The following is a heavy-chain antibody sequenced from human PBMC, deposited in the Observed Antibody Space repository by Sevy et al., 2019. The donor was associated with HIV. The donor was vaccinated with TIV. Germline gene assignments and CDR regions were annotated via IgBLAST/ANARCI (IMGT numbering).Heavy chain of an antibody. V-gene: IGHV4-34*01. D-gene: IGHD3-9*01. CDR1: SESFRRYY. CDR2: INHSGTT. Sequence: SETLSLTCAVYSESFRRYYWNWIRQSPEKGLEWIGEINHSGTTNYNPSLKSRVTISVDPSRNQFSLKLNSVTAADTAFYYCASDSVTYTYYFDYWGQGTPVTVSS. CDR3: ASDSVTYTYYFDY. J-gene: IGHJ4*02.